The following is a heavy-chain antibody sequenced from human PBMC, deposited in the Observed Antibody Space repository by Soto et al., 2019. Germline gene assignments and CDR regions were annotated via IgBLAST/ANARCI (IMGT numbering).Heavy chain of an antibody. CDR1: GGTFSSYA. Sequence: QVQLVQSGAEVKKPGSSVKVSCKASGGTFSSYAISWVRQAPGQGLEWMGGIIPIFGTANYAQKFQGRVTITADEATSTAYMELSSLRSEDTAVYYCARGGYCSGGSCSTPYHYWGQGTLVTVSS. CDR2: IIPIFGTA. J-gene: IGHJ4*02. V-gene: IGHV1-69*01. CDR3: ARGGYCSGGSCSTPYHY. D-gene: IGHD2-15*01.